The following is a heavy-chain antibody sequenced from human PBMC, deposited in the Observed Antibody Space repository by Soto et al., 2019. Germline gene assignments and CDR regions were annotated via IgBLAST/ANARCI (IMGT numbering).Heavy chain of an antibody. J-gene: IGHJ6*02. CDR1: GGPFGNFA. CDR3: ARDKDRLQFGGNSYSAMDV. D-gene: IGHD5-12*01. Sequence: QVQLVQSGAEVKKPGSSVTVSCKASGGPFGNFAISWVRQAPEQGLEWMGGIIPSFPPTDYAQNFQGRVTITADESTSTAYMELTSLRSEDTAVYYCARDKDRLQFGGNSYSAMDVWGQGTTVTVSS. CDR2: IIPSFPPT. V-gene: IGHV1-69*12.